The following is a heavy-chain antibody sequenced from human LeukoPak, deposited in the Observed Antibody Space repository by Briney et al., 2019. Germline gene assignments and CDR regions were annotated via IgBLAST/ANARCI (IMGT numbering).Heavy chain of an antibody. Sequence: PGGSLRLSCAASGFTLSSYSMNWVRQAPGKGLEWVSSISSSSSYIYYADSVKGRFTISRDNSKNTLYLQMNSLRAEDTAVYYCAKVKPGPLEYWGQGTPVTVSS. CDR3: AKVKPGPLEY. J-gene: IGHJ4*02. CDR1: GFTLSSYS. V-gene: IGHV3-21*01. CDR2: ISSSSSYI.